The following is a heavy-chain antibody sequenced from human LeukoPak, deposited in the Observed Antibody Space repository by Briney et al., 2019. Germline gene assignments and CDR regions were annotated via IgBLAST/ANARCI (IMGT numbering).Heavy chain of an antibody. D-gene: IGHD2-2*01. CDR2: IFPGDSDT. CDR1: GYRFTSYW. Sequence: GESLKISCKGSGYRFTSYWIAWVRQMPGKGLEWMGIIFPGDSDTTYSPSFQGQVTISVDTSIGTAYLQWNILKASDTAMYFCARRDQPLLYYFDYWGQGTLVTVSS. V-gene: IGHV5-51*01. CDR3: ARRDQPLLYYFDY. J-gene: IGHJ4*02.